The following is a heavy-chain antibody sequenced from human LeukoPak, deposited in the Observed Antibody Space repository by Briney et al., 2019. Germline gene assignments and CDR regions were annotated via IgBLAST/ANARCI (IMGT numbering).Heavy chain of an antibody. V-gene: IGHV3-30*18. D-gene: IGHD1-1*01. Sequence: GGSLRLSCAASGFTFSNYGMHWVRQAPGKGLEWVAVISYDGSNKYYADSVKGRFTISRDNSKNTLYLQMNSLRAEDTAVYSCAKEVRNWLDYWGQGTLVTVSS. CDR1: GFTFSNYG. J-gene: IGHJ4*02. CDR3: AKEVRNWLDY. CDR2: ISYDGSNK.